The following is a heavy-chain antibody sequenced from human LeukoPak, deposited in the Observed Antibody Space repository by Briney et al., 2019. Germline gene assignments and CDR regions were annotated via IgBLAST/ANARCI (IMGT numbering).Heavy chain of an antibody. D-gene: IGHD5-18*01. CDR2: ISGSGGST. V-gene: IGHV3-23*01. J-gene: IGHJ4*02. CDR3: AKSEAGDMVTLFDY. CDR1: GFTVSNNH. Sequence: GGSLRLSCVASGFTVSNNHVSWVRQAPGKGLEWVSAISGSGGSTYYADSVKGRFTISRDNSKNTLYLQMNSLRAEDTAVYYCAKSEAGDMVTLFDYWGQGTLVTVSS.